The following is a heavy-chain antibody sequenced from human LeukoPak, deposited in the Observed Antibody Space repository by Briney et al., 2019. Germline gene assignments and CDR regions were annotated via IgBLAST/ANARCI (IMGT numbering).Heavy chain of an antibody. Sequence: GGSLRLSCAASGFTFSSYAMSWVRQAPGKGLEWVSAISGSGGSTYYADSVKGRFTISRGNSKNTLYLQMNSLRAEDTAVYYCAKELVETDYGDYSGWFDPWGQGTLVTVSS. CDR3: AKELVETDYGDYSGWFDP. V-gene: IGHV3-23*01. CDR2: ISGSGGST. CDR1: GFTFSSYA. D-gene: IGHD4-17*01. J-gene: IGHJ5*02.